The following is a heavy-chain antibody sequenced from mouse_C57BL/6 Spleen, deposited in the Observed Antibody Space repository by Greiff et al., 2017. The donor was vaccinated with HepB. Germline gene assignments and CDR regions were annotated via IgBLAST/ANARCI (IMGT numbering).Heavy chain of an antibody. CDR2: IYPGDGDT. V-gene: IGHV1-80*01. Sequence: VQLQQSGAELVKPGASVKISCKASGYAFSSYWMNWVKQRPGKGLEWIGQIYPGDGDTNYNGKFKGKATLTADKSSSTAYMQLSSLTSEDSAVYFCARRMYYGSSPDYWGQGTTLTVSS. D-gene: IGHD1-1*01. CDR3: ARRMYYGSSPDY. J-gene: IGHJ2*01. CDR1: GYAFSSYW.